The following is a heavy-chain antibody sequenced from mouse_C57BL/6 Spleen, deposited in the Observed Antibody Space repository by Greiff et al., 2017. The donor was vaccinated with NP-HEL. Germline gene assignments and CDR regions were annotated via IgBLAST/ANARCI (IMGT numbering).Heavy chain of an antibody. CDR3: ASITTVVDWYFDV. J-gene: IGHJ1*03. V-gene: IGHV1-53*01. CDR1: GYTFTSYW. CDR2: INPSNGGT. D-gene: IGHD1-1*01. Sequence: QVQLKQPGTELVKPGASVKLSCKASGYTFTSYWMHWVKQRPGQGLEWIGNINPSNGGTNYNEKFKSKATLTVDKSSSTAYMQLSSLTSEDSAVYYCASITTVVDWYFDVWGTGTTVTVSS.